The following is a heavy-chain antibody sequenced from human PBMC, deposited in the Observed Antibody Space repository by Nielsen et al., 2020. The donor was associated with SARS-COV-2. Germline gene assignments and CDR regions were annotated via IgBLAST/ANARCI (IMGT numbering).Heavy chain of an antibody. V-gene: IGHV3-53*01. Sequence: WTRQPPGKGLEWVSVIYSGGSTYYADSVKGRFTISRDNSENTLYLQMNSLRAEDTAVYYCARGGLTIFGVVIIFDYYGMDVWGQGTTVTVSS. J-gene: IGHJ6*02. D-gene: IGHD3-3*01. CDR2: IYSGGST. CDR3: ARGGLTIFGVVIIFDYYGMDV.